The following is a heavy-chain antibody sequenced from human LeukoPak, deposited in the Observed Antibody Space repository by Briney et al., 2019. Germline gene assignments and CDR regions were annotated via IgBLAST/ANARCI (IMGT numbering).Heavy chain of an antibody. Sequence: GESLKISCKGSGYRFTSYWIGWVRQMPGKGLAWMGIIYPGDSDTRYSPSFQGQVTISADKSISTAYLQWSSLKASDTAMYYCARHRSYCSGGSCYSPYYYYMDVWGKGTTVTVSS. CDR3: ARHRSYCSGGSCYSPYYYYMDV. J-gene: IGHJ6*03. CDR1: GYRFTSYW. CDR2: IYPGDSDT. D-gene: IGHD2-15*01. V-gene: IGHV5-51*01.